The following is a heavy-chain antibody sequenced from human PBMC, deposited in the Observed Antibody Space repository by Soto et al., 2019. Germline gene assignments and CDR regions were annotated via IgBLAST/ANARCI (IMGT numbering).Heavy chain of an antibody. V-gene: IGHV3-48*02. D-gene: IGHD3-22*01. CDR1: GFTFSSYS. CDR3: ARVYYYDESALFDP. Sequence: LRLSCAASGFTFSSYSMSWVRQAPGKGLEWVSYITSSSSNIYYADSVEGRFTISRDNAKNSLYLQMNSLRDEDTAVYYCARVYYYDESALFDPWGQGTLVTVSS. J-gene: IGHJ5*02. CDR2: ITSSSSNI.